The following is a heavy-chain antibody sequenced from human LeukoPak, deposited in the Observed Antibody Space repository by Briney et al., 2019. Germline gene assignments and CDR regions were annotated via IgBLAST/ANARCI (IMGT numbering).Heavy chain of an antibody. CDR2: INPSGGRT. CDR1: GYTFTSYY. D-gene: IGHD2-15*01. J-gene: IGHJ4*02. V-gene: IGHV1-46*01. Sequence: ASVKVSCKASGYTFTSYYMHWVRQAPGQGLEWMGIINPSGGRTSYAQKFQGRVTMTRDTSTSTVYMELSSLRSEDTAVYYCARSDIVVAIFDYWGQGTLVTVSS. CDR3: ARSDIVVAIFDY.